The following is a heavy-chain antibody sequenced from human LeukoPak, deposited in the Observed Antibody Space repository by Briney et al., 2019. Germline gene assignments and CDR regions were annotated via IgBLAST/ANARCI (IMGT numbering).Heavy chain of an antibody. J-gene: IGHJ4*02. V-gene: IGHV3-21*01. CDR2: ITTTSTF. CDR3: ARDSVEAAVSDY. CDR1: GFTFSSYG. Sequence: GGSLRLSCAASGFTFSSYGMNWVRQAPGKGLEWVSSITTTSTFYADSVKGRFTISRDNAKNSLYLQMDSLRADDTAVYYCARDSVEAAVSDYWGQGTLVTVSS. D-gene: IGHD6-13*01.